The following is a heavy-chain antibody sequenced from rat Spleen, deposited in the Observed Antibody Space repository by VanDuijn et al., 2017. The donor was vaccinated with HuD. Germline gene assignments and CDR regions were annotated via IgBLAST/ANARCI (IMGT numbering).Heavy chain of an antibody. CDR2: ISYDGSST. J-gene: IGHJ2*01. D-gene: IGHD4-3*01. V-gene: IGHV5-20*01. Sequence: EVQLVESGGGLVQPGRSMKLSCAASGFTFSNYDMAWVRQAPTKGLEWVASISYDGSSTYYRDSVKGRFTISRDNAKSTLYLQMDSLRSEDTATYYCTGFGVPAHWGQGVMVTVSS. CDR1: GFTFSNYD. CDR3: TGFGVPAH.